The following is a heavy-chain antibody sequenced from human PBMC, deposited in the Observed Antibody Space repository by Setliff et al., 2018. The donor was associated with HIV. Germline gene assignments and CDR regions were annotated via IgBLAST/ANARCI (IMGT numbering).Heavy chain of an antibody. CDR1: GGFIGTYY. V-gene: IGHV4-59*13. Sequence: SETLSLTCTVSGGFIGTYYWSWIRQSPGKGLEWIGSVYYTGRTNYNPSLESRVTMSVDTSKNQFSLRLMSLTAADTAIYYCARGRVTLNGVAAGHHYMDVWGKVNTVTVSS. D-gene: IGHD3-3*01. J-gene: IGHJ6*03. CDR3: ARGRVTLNGVAAGHHYMDV. CDR2: VYYTGRT.